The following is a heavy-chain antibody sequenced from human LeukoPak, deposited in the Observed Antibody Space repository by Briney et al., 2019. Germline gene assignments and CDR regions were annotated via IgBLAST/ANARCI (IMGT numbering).Heavy chain of an antibody. V-gene: IGHV3-20*04. D-gene: IGHD4-23*01. CDR2: INWNGGRT. CDR3: AFDYGGNFGPRGGAFDT. CDR1: GFIFEEYG. Sequence: GGSLRLSCTASGFIFEEYGMGWVRQAPGKGLEWVCGINWNGGRTGYGDSVKGRFTISRDNAKNLLYLQMDSLRAEDTAFYYCAFDYGGNFGPRGGAFDTWGQGTMVTVSS. J-gene: IGHJ3*02.